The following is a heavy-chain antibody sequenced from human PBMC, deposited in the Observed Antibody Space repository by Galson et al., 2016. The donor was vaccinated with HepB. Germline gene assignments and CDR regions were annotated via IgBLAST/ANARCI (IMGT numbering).Heavy chain of an antibody. CDR1: GASISSNNW. J-gene: IGHJ4*02. CDR2: SYHGGST. V-gene: IGHV4-4*02. Sequence: SETLSLTCAVSGASISSNNWWTWVRQSPGKGLEWIGESYHGGSTYYNPSLKSRLSISLDKSKNQFSLRLSSATAADTAVYFCASVRGGCSSTSCYIDSWGQGTLVTVSS. D-gene: IGHD2-2*01. CDR3: ASVRGGCSSTSCYIDS.